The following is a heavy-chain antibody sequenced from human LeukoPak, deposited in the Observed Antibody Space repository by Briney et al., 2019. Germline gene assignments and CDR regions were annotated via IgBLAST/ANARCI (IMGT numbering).Heavy chain of an antibody. CDR2: ISSSSSYI. D-gene: IGHD6-13*01. Sequence: GGSQRLSCAASGFTFSSYSMNWVRQAPGKGLEWVSSISSSSSYIYYADSVKGRFTISRDNAKNSLYLQMNSLRAEDTAVYYCARVRIAAVDYWGQGTLVTVSS. CDR1: GFTFSSYS. J-gene: IGHJ4*02. CDR3: ARVRIAAVDY. V-gene: IGHV3-21*01.